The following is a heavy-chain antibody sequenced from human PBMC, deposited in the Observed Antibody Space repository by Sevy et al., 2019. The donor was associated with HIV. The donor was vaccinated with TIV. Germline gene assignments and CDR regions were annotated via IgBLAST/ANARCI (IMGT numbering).Heavy chain of an antibody. J-gene: IGHJ6*02. D-gene: IGHD5-18*01. CDR3: TTDTAMGGDDYYYYYGMDV. CDR1: GFTFSNAW. CDR2: IKSKTDGGTT. Sequence: GGSLRLSCAASGFTFSNAWMSWVRQAPGKGLEWVGHIKSKTDGGTTDYAAPVKGRFTISRDDSKNTLYLQMNSLKTEDTAVYYCTTDTAMGGDDYYYYYGMDVWGQGTTVTVSS. V-gene: IGHV3-15*01.